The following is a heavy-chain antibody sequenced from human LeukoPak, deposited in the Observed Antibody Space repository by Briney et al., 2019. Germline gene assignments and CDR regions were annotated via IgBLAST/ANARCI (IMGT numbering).Heavy chain of an antibody. V-gene: IGHV3-23*01. CDR2: ISAGGATI. CDR1: GSSFSTYA. Sequence: PGGSLRLSCAASGSSFSTYAMSWVRQAPGKGLEWVSAISAGGATIYYADSVKGRFTVSRDNSKNTLYLHMNSLRAEDTAIYYCAKDSGGTHFYYYYYMDVWGKGTTVTVSS. CDR3: AKDSGGTHFYYYYYMDV. J-gene: IGHJ6*03. D-gene: IGHD1-26*01.